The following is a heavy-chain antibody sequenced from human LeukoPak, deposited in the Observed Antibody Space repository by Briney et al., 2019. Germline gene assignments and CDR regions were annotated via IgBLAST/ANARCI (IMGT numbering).Heavy chain of an antibody. CDR1: GGTFSSYA. D-gene: IGHD2-15*01. J-gene: IGHJ4*02. Sequence: ASVKVSCKASGGTFSSYAISWVRQAPGQGLEWMGGIIPIFGTANYAQKFQGRVTITTDESTSTAYMELSSLRSEDTAVYYCARVSSRHYYFDYWGQGTLVTVSS. V-gene: IGHV1-69*05. CDR3: ARVSSRHYYFDY. CDR2: IIPIFGTA.